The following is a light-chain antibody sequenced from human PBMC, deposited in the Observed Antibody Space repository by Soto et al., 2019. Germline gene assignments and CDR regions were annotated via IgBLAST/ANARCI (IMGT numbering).Light chain of an antibody. Sequence: DIVMNQSPATLSVSKGERATLPCRASQSIRSDLAWYQQKAGRAPRLLIYGASTRATGIPARFSGSGSGTDFTLTISRLEPEDCAVYYCQQYDDSPITFCHGTLLEIK. V-gene: IGKV3D-15*02. CDR1: QSIRSD. CDR2: GAS. J-gene: IGKJ5*01. CDR3: QQYDDSPIT.